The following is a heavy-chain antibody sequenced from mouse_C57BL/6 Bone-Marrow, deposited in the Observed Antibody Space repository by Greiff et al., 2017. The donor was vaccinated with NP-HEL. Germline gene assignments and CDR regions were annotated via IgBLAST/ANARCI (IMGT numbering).Heavy chain of an antibody. CDR1: GYTFTSYW. V-gene: IGHV1-50*01. D-gene: IGHD1-1*01. Sequence: QVQLKESGAELVKPGASVKLSCKASGYTFTSYWMQWVKQRPGQGLEWIGEIDPSDSYTNYNQKFKGKATLTVDTSSSTAYMQLSSLTSEDSAVYYCAREENYYGSSYLFAYWGHGTLVTVSA. J-gene: IGHJ3*01. CDR3: AREENYYGSSYLFAY. CDR2: IDPSDSYT.